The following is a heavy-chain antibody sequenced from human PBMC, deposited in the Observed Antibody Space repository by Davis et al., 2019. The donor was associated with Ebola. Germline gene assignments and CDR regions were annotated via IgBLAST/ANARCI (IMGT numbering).Heavy chain of an antibody. CDR3: ARGPGDEDYYFAMDV. CDR1: GYTFTSYG. J-gene: IGHJ6*04. Sequence: AASVKVSCKASGYTFTSYGISWVRQAPGQGLEWMGWISAYNGNTNYAQKPQGRVTMTTDTSTSTAYMELRSLRYDDTAVYYCARGPGDEDYYFAMDVWGEGTTVTVSS. CDR2: ISAYNGNT. D-gene: IGHD7-27*01. V-gene: IGHV1-18*01.